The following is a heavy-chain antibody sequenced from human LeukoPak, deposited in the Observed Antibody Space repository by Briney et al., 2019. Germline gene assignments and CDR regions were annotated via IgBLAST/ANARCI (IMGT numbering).Heavy chain of an antibody. D-gene: IGHD3-10*01. Sequence: GSLRLSCAASGFTLSRYAMTWVRQAPGKGLDWVAAISGSGGSTYYADSVKGRFTVSRDNSKNTLYLQMNSLRAEDTAVYYCAKDERFGEFPLGTFDCWGQGTLVTVSS. J-gene: IGHJ4*02. V-gene: IGHV3-23*01. CDR1: GFTLSRYA. CDR3: AKDERFGEFPLGTFDC. CDR2: ISGSGGST.